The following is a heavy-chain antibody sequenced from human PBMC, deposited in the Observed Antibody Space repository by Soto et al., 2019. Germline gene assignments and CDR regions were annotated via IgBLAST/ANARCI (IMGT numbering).Heavy chain of an antibody. D-gene: IGHD6-6*01. V-gene: IGHV3-53*01. CDR2: IYSGGST. CDR3: ARGIAARAYYYYYYMDV. CDR1: GFTVSSNY. J-gene: IGHJ6*03. Sequence: GGSLRLSCAASGFTVSSNYMSWVRQAPGKGLEWVSVIYSGGSTYYADSVKGRFTISRDNSKNTLYLQMNRLRAEDTAVYYCARGIAARAYYYYYYMDVWGKGTTVTVSS.